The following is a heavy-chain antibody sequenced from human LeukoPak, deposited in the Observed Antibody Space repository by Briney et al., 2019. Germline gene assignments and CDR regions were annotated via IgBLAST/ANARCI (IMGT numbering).Heavy chain of an antibody. J-gene: IGHJ4*02. D-gene: IGHD2-2*01. V-gene: IGHV3-48*03. CDR2: ISSSGSTV. Sequence: GGSLRLSCVASGFTSSSYELNWVRQAPGKGLEWVSHISSSGSTVYYADSVKGRFTISRDNAKNSLYLQMNSLRAEDTAVYYCARRYCSSTSCLLDYWGQGTLVTVSS. CDR1: GFTSSSYE. CDR3: ARRYCSSTSCLLDY.